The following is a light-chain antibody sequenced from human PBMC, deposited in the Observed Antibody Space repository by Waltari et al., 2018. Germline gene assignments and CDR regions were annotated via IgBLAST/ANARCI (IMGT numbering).Light chain of an antibody. CDR1: KLGDKY. CDR3: QAWDSSTPYV. J-gene: IGLJ1*01. V-gene: IGLV3-1*01. Sequence: SYELTQPPSVSVSPGQTASITCPGDKLGDKYVCWYQQKPGQSPVLVIYQDTKRPSGIPERFSGSNSGNTATLTISGTQAMDEADYYCQAWDSSTPYVFGTGTKVTVL. CDR2: QDT.